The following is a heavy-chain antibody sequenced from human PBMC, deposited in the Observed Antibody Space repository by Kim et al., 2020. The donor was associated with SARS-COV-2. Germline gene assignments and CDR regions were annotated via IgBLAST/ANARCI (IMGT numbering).Heavy chain of an antibody. Sequence: YGDPVKGRFTISRVNSKNTLYLQMNTLTTEDTAIYYCAKAPTPRYGLDVWGQGTTVTVSS. V-gene: IGHV3-30-3*02. J-gene: IGHJ6*02. CDR3: AKAPTPRYGLDV.